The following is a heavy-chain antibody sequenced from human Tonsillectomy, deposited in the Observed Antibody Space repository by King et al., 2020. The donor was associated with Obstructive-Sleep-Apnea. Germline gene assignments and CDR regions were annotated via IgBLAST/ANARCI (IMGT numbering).Heavy chain of an antibody. CDR2: ISWNSGSI. V-gene: IGHV3-9*01. CDR3: AKDVVVVAATHTTSHFDY. Sequence: VQLVESGGGLVQPGRSLRLSCAASGFTFDDYAMHWVRQAPGKGLEWVSGISWNSGSIGYADSVKGRFTISRDNAKNSLYLQMNSLRAEDTALYYCAKDVVVVAATHTTSHFDYWGQGTLVTVSS. CDR1: GFTFDDYA. D-gene: IGHD2-15*01. J-gene: IGHJ4*02.